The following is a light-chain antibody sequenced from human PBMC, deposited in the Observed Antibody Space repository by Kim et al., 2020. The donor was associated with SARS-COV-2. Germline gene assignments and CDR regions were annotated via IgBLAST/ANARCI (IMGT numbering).Light chain of an antibody. CDR2: NAS. CDR3: QQRNAWPLT. CDR1: QSVASY. V-gene: IGKV3-11*01. J-gene: IGKJ4*02. Sequence: LSPGERGILSCSASQSVASYLAWYQQQPGQTPRVLVYNASNRATGIPPRFSGSGSGTAFTLTIRSLEPEDFAVYYCQQRNAWPLTFGGGTKVDIK.